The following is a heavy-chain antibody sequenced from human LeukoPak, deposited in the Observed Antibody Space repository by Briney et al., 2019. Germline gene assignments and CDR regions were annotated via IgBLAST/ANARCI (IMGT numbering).Heavy chain of an antibody. CDR2: IYYSGST. CDR3: ARDLGRYGYYFDY. J-gene: IGHJ4*02. CDR1: GGSISSSSYY. V-gene: IGHV4-61*01. D-gene: IGHD1-1*01. Sequence: SETLSLTCTVSGGSISSSSYYWGWIRQPPGKGLEWIGYIYYSGSTNYNPSLKSRVTISVDTSKNQFSLKLSSVTAADTAVYYCARDLGRYGYYFDYWGQGTLVTVSS.